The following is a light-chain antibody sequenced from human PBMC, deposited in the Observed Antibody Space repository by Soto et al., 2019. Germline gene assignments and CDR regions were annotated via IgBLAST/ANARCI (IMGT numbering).Light chain of an antibody. CDR2: DVS. CDR3: SSYTSSSTLVV. CDR1: SSDVGGYNY. J-gene: IGLJ2*01. V-gene: IGLV2-14*01. Sequence: QSALTQPASVSGSPGPSITISCTGTSSDVGGYNYVSWYQQHPGKAPKLMIYDVSNRPSGVSNRFSGSKSGNTASLTISGRQAEYEADYYCSSYTSSSTLVVFGGGTKLTVL.